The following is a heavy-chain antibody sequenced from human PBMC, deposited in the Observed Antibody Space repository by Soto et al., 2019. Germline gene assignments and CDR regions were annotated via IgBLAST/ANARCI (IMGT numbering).Heavy chain of an antibody. CDR2: ITDGGGSK. J-gene: IGHJ4*02. V-gene: IGHV3-23*01. CDR3: PNVGLYRNGYMGVVRGDY. Sequence: EVQLLESGGGLVQPGGSLRLSCTASGFTFGSYAMSWVRQAPGKGLEWVPGITDGGGSKFYADSVQGRFTISRDNSKNKLYLQTSSLTAEDTAINSRPNVGLYRNGYMGVVRGDYWGQGTLVSVSA. CDR1: GFTFGSYA. D-gene: IGHD2-2*02.